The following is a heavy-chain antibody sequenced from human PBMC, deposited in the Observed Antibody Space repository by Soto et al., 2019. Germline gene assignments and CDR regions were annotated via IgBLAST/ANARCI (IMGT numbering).Heavy chain of an antibody. Sequence: QVQLQESGPGLVKPSETLSLTCTVSGGSISSYYWSWIRQPPGKGLEWIGYIYYSGSTNYNPSLKSRVTISVDTSKNQFSLKLSSVTAADTAVYYCARRDIAAAGHNWFDPWGQGTLVTVSS. J-gene: IGHJ5*02. D-gene: IGHD6-13*01. CDR2: IYYSGST. CDR1: GGSISSYY. CDR3: ARRDIAAAGHNWFDP. V-gene: IGHV4-59*01.